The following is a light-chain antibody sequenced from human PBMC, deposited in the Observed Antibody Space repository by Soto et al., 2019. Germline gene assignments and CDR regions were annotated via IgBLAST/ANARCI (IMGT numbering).Light chain of an antibody. V-gene: IGKV3-20*01. CDR1: QSVSSY. CDR2: GAS. J-gene: IGKJ1*01. CDR3: KQYGGSPRT. Sequence: EIVLTQSPATLSLSPGERATLSCRASQSVSSYLAWYQQKPGQAHRLLIHGASSRATGIPDRFSGSGSGTDFTLTIRRLEPEDFAVYYCKQYGGSPRTFGQGTKVDIK.